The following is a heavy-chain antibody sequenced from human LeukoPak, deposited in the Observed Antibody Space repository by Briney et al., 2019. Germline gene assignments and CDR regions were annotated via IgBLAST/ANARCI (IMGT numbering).Heavy chain of an antibody. V-gene: IGHV4-39*07. CDR2: IYYSGST. CDR3: ARDYYDSSGQTGLFDY. Sequence: SETLSLTCTVSGGSISSSSYYWGWIRQPPGKGLEWIGSIYYSGSTYYNPSLRSRVTISVDTSKNQFSLKLSSVTAADTAVYYCARDYYDSSGQTGLFDYWGQGTLVIVSS. J-gene: IGHJ4*02. D-gene: IGHD3-22*01. CDR1: GGSISSSSYY.